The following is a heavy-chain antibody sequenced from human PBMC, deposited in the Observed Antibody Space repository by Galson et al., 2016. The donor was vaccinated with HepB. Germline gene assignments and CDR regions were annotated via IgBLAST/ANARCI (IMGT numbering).Heavy chain of an antibody. Sequence: SLRLSCAASGITFSDSCMTWIRQAPGKGLEWLSYISSSGTTIYYADPVKGRFTISRDNAKNSLFLQMNVVRAEDTAVYYCATTRLSDNWGQGTLVTVSS. V-gene: IGHV3-11*04. CDR1: GITFSDSC. D-gene: IGHD3-16*01. J-gene: IGHJ4*02. CDR2: ISSSGTTI. CDR3: ATTRLSDN.